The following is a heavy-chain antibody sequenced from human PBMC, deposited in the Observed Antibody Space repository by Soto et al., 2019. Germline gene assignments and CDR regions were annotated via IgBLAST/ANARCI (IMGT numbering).Heavy chain of an antibody. CDR2: IYYSGST. CDR3: ARDVGRRGYFDY. Sequence: QVQLQESGPGLVKPSQTLSLTCTVSGSSVTSGAYYWSWIRQHPGKGLEWMGHIYYSGSTYYNPSLKSRVSMSIDTSKNQFSLTLNSMTAADTAFYYCARDVGRRGYFDYWGQGSLVTVSA. V-gene: IGHV4-31*03. CDR1: GSSVTSGAYY. D-gene: IGHD1-26*01. J-gene: IGHJ4*02.